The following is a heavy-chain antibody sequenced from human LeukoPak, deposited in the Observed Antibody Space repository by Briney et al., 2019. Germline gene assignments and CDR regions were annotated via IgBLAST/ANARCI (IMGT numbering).Heavy chain of an antibody. D-gene: IGHD3-16*01. CDR3: ATYTHWVAGDV. CDR2: MNQDGSAK. J-gene: IGHJ6*02. V-gene: IGHV3-7*01. CDR1: GFTFGDYA. Sequence: PGGPLRLSCTASGFTFGDYAMSWVRQAPGKGLEWVANMNQDGSAKDYVDSVKGRFTISRDNARNSLYLQMSSLRAEDTAVYYCATYTHWVAGDVWGQGTTVTVSS.